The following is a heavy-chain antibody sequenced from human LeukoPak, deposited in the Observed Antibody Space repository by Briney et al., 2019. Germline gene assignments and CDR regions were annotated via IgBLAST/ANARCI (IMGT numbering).Heavy chain of an antibody. D-gene: IGHD1-26*01. CDR1: GFTFGSYA. CDR3: ATFYSGSRHYYYYYMDV. J-gene: IGHJ6*03. CDR2: ITSDRTT. Sequence: PGGSLRLSCAASGFTFGSYAMSWVRQAPGKGLEWVSSITSDRTTYYADSVKGRFTISRDNSKNTLYLQMNSLRAEDTAVYYCATFYSGSRHYYYYYMDVWGKGTTVTVSS. V-gene: IGHV3-23*01.